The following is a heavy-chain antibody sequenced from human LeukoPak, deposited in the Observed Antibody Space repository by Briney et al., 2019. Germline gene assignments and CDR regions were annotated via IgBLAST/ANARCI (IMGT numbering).Heavy chain of an antibody. CDR2: INHSGST. Sequence: SETLSLTCAVYGGSFSGYYWSWIRQPPGKGLEWIGEINHSGSTNYNPSLKSRVTISVDTSKNQFSLKLSSVTAADTAVYYCARFRFEVTLDYWGQGTLVTVSS. J-gene: IGHJ4*02. CDR1: GGSFSGYY. V-gene: IGHV4-34*01. D-gene: IGHD4-11*01. CDR3: ARFRFEVTLDY.